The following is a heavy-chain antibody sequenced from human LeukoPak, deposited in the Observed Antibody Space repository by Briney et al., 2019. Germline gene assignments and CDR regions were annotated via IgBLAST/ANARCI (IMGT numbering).Heavy chain of an antibody. CDR1: GGSFSGYY. V-gene: IGHV4-34*01. CDR3: ARQTGSGLFILP. J-gene: IGHJ4*02. D-gene: IGHD3/OR15-3a*01. Sequence: SSETLSLTCAVYGGSFSGYYWSWIRQPPGKGLEWIGEINHSGSTNYNPSLKSRVTISVDTSKNQFSLKLTSVTAADTAVYYCARQTGSGLFILPGGQGTLVTVSS. CDR2: INHSGST.